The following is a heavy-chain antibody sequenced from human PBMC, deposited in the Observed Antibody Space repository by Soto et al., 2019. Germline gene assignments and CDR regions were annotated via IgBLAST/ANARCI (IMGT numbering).Heavy chain of an antibody. J-gene: IGHJ3*02. V-gene: IGHV4-31*03. CDR1: GGSVSSGAYY. CDR2: IYYSGST. Sequence: SETLSLTCTVSGGSVSSGAYYWTWIRQRPGKGPEWIGYIYYSGSTYYSPSLKSRLSISLDTSKNQFSLRLSSVTAADTAMYYCARARLRAVYAFDIWGQGXMVTVSS. CDR3: ARARLRAVYAFDI. D-gene: IGHD5-12*01.